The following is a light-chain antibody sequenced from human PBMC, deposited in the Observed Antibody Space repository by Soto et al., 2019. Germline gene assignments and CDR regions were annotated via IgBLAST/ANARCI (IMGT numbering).Light chain of an antibody. CDR1: QSISGY. J-gene: IGKJ3*01. Sequence: DIQMTQSPSSLSASVGDRVTITCRASQSISGYLNWYQQKPGKAPKLLIYAASSLQSGVPSRFSGSGSGTDFPLTISSLQPEDFASYYCQQSYILPFTFGPGTKVDI. CDR3: QQSYILPFT. V-gene: IGKV1-39*01. CDR2: AAS.